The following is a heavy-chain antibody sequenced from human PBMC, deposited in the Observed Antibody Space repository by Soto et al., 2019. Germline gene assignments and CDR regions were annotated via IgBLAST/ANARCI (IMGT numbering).Heavy chain of an antibody. CDR1: GYTFTNYD. V-gene: IGHV1-46*01. CDR2: INPSGGST. CDR3: AIDPGSSWSTDDYYFDY. J-gene: IGHJ4*02. Sequence: ASVKVSCKASGYTFTNYDINWVRQATGQGLEWMGIINPSGGSTSYAQKFQGRVTMTRDTSTSTVYMELSSLRSEDTAVYYCAIDPGSSWSTDDYYFDYWGQGTLVTVSS. D-gene: IGHD6-13*01.